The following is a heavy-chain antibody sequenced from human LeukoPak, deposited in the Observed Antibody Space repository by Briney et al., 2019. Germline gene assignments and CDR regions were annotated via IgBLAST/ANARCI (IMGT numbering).Heavy chain of an antibody. CDR3: ARATTVTTPKFLYNYGMDV. CDR2: IKEDGSEK. Sequence: PGGSLRLSCVASGFTFSSYWMTWVRQAPGKGLEWVANIKEDGSEKNYVDSVKGRFSISRDNAKKSLYLQMNSLRAEDTAVYYCARATTVTTPKFLYNYGMDVWGKGTTVTVSS. J-gene: IGHJ6*04. D-gene: IGHD4-17*01. V-gene: IGHV3-7*01. CDR1: GFTFSSYW.